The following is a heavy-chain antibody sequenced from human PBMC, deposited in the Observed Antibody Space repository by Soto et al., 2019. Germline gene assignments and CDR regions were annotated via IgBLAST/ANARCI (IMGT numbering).Heavy chain of an antibody. CDR3: AREGSEGSGCHDAFDI. J-gene: IGHJ3*02. CDR1: GYTFTSYA. V-gene: IGHV1-3*01. Sequence: ASVKVSCKASGYTFTSYAMHWVRQAPGQRLEWMGWINAGNGNTKYSQKFQGRVTITRDTSASTAYMELSSLRSEDTAVYYCAREGSEGSGCHDAFDIWGQGTMATVSS. D-gene: IGHD6-19*01. CDR2: INAGNGNT.